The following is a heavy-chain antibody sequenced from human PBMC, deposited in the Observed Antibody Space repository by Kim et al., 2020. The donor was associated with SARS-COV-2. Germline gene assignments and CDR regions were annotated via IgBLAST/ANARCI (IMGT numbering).Heavy chain of an antibody. D-gene: IGHD3-3*01. CDR1: GGSISSSSYY. Sequence: SETLSLTCTVSGGSISSSSYYWGWIRQPPGKGLEWIGSIYYSGSTYYNPSLKSRVTISVDTSKNQFSLKLSSVTAADTAVYYCARPTYYDFWSGPFQHWGQGTLVTFSS. CDR2: IYYSGST. J-gene: IGHJ1*01. V-gene: IGHV4-39*01. CDR3: ARPTYYDFWSGPFQH.